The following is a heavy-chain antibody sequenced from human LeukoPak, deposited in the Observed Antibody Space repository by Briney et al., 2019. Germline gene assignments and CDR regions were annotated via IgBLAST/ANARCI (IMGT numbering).Heavy chain of an antibody. CDR2: IYYRGST. Sequence: SETLSLTCTVSGGSISSSSYYWGWIRQPPGKGLEWIGSIYYRGSTYYNPSLKSRVTISVDTSKNQFSLKLSSVTAADTAVYYCARQRRYYDSSGYYPDAFDIWGQGTMVTVSS. CDR1: GGSISSSSYY. D-gene: IGHD3-22*01. V-gene: IGHV4-39*01. CDR3: ARQRRYYDSSGYYPDAFDI. J-gene: IGHJ3*02.